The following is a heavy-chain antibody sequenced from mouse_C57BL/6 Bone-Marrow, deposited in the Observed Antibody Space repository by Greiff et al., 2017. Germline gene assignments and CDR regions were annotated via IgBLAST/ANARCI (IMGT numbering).Heavy chain of an antibody. CDR2: ISSGGSYT. V-gene: IGHV5-6*01. D-gene: IGHD1-1*01. J-gene: IGHJ3*01. CDR3: ARESNLHYYGSSFFAY. CDR1: GFTFSSYG. Sequence: EVKVVESGGDLVKPGGSLKLSCAASGFTFSSYGMSWVRQTPDKRLEWVATISSGGSYTYYPDSVKGRFTISIDNDKNTLYLQMSRLKSEDTAMYYCARESNLHYYGSSFFAYWGQGTLVTVSA.